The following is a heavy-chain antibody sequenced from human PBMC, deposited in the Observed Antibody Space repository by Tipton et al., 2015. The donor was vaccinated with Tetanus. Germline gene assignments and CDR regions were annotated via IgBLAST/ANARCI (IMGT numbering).Heavy chain of an antibody. CDR1: GGSISSGGYY. CDR2: IYYSGST. Sequence: LRLSCTVSGGSISSGGYYWSWIRQHPGKGLEWIGYIYYSGSTYYNPSLKSRVTISVDTSKNQFSLKLSSVTAADTAVYYCAREAGYYGLNAFDIWGQGTMVTVSS. J-gene: IGHJ3*02. V-gene: IGHV4-31*02. D-gene: IGHD3-10*01. CDR3: AREAGYYGLNAFDI.